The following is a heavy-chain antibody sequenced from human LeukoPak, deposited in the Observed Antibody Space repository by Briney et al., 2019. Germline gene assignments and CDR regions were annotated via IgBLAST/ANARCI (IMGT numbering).Heavy chain of an antibody. CDR3: ARVLLCFGEPHTDDY. D-gene: IGHD3-10*01. J-gene: IGHJ4*02. CDR2: ISVYNGNT. CDR1: GYSCTSYG. Sequence: ASVKVSCKASGYSCTSYGISWVRQAPGQGLGWMGWISVYNGNTKYLQKFQGRVTMTTDTATSTAYMELRSLRSDDTAVYYCARVLLCFGEPHTDDYWGQGTLVTVSS. V-gene: IGHV1-18*01.